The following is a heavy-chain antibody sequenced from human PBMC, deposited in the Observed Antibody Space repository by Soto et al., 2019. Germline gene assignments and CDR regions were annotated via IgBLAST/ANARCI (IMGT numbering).Heavy chain of an antibody. V-gene: IGHV3-11*01. D-gene: IGHD5-18*01. CDR3: ARGPKGYAFDS. Sequence: QVQLVESGGGLVKPGGSLRLSCVASGFTFSDYYMSWIRQAPGKGLEWLCYFSGSRNNIYYTDSVRDRFTISRDNAKKSLYLQMNSLGAEDTAVYYCARGPKGYAFDSWGQGTTVIVSS. CDR1: GFTFSDYY. J-gene: IGHJ3*01. CDR2: FSGSRNNI.